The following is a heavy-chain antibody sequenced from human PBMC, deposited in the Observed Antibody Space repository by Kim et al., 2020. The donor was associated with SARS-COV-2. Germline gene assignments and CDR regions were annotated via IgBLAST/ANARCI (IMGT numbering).Heavy chain of an antibody. V-gene: IGHV1-18*01. CDR3: ARDRTYSSSWYVY. D-gene: IGHD6-13*01. Sequence: YAQKLQGRVTMTTDTSTSTAYMELRSLRSDDTAVYYCARDRTYSSSWYVYWGQGTLVTVSS. J-gene: IGHJ4*02.